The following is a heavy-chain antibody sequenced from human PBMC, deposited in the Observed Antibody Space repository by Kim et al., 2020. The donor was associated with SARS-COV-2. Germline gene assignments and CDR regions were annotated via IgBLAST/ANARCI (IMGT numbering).Heavy chain of an antibody. V-gene: IGHV3-30*18. CDR2: ISYDGSNK. CDR3: AKGGLHYDSSGDYYYYSVMDV. J-gene: IGHJ6*02. D-gene: IGHD3-22*01. CDR1: GFTFSSYG. Sequence: GGSLRLSCAASGFTFSSYGMHWVRQAPGKGLEWVAVISYDGSNKYYADSVKGRFTISRDNSKNKNTLYLQMNSLRAEDTSVYYCAKGGLHYDSSGDYYYYSVMDVWGQGPTVTVSS.